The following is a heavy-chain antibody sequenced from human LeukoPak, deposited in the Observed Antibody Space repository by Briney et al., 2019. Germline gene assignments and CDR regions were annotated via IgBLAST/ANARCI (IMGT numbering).Heavy chain of an antibody. J-gene: IGHJ3*02. Sequence: ASVKVSCKASGYTFTGYYMHWVRQAPGQGLEWMGWINPNSGGTNYAQKFQGRVTMTRDTSISTAYMELSRLRSDDTAVYYCARDPARVVSEGDAFDIWGQGTMVTVSS. V-gene: IGHV1-2*02. D-gene: IGHD2-15*01. CDR1: GYTFTGYY. CDR2: INPNSGGT. CDR3: ARDPARVVSEGDAFDI.